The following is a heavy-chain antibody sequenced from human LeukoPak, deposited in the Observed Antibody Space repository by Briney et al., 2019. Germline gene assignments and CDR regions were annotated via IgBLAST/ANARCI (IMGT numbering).Heavy chain of an antibody. CDR3: ARGSGKRGWYGTHYYYYYYMDV. CDR2: IYYSGST. J-gene: IGHJ6*03. D-gene: IGHD6-19*01. Sequence: NTSETLSLTCTVSGGSISSYYWSWIRQPPGKGLEWIGYIYYSGSTNYNPSLKGRVTISVDTSKNQFSLKLSSVTAADTAVYYCARGSGKRGWYGTHYYYYYYMDVWGKGTTVTVSS. CDR1: GGSISSYY. V-gene: IGHV4-59*01.